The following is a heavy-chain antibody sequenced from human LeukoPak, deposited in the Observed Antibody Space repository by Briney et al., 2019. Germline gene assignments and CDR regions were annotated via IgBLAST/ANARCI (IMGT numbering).Heavy chain of an antibody. CDR3: ARGGRDFWSGYYGLYYFDY. D-gene: IGHD3-3*01. J-gene: IGHJ4*02. Sequence: GGSLRLSCAASGFTFSSYDMHWVRQATGKGLXXXXXXXXAGDTYYPGSVKGRFTISRENAKNSLYLQMNSLRAGDTAVYYCARGGRDFWSGYYGLYYFDYWGQGTLVTVSS. CDR1: GFTFSSYD. CDR2: XXXAGDT. V-gene: IGHV3-13*01.